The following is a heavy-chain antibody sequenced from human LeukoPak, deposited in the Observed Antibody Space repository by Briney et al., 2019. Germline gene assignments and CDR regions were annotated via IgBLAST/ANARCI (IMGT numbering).Heavy chain of an antibody. CDR3: ARLGAAPGPPHYFYYGMDV. D-gene: IGHD7-27*01. Sequence: SETLSLTCTVSGGSISNGDYYWTWIRQHPGKGLEWIGYIYYSGSTYYNPSLKSRVVISVDTSKNQFSLKVNSVTAADTAVYYCARLGAAPGPPHYFYYGMDVWGQGTTVTVS. CDR1: GGSISNGDYY. CDR2: IYYSGST. V-gene: IGHV4-30-4*08. J-gene: IGHJ6*02.